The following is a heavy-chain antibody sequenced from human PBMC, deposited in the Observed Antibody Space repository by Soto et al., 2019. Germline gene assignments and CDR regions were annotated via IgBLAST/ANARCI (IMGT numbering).Heavy chain of an antibody. CDR3: SRDVVVGAKALNY. J-gene: IGHJ4*02. CDR1: GFTFSTYA. CDR2: ISGSADNT. D-gene: IGHD2-15*01. V-gene: IGHV3-23*01. Sequence: GGSLRLSCAASGFTFSTYAMSWVRQAPGKGLEWVSVISGSADNTYYADSVKGRFTISRDNSKNTLYLQMNSLRVEDTAVYFCSRDVVVGAKALNYWGQGALVTVSS.